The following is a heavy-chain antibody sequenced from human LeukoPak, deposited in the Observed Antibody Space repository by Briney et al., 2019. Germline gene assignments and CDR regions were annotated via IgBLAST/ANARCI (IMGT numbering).Heavy chain of an antibody. CDR3: ARDTDTVTTILDY. D-gene: IGHD4-17*01. Sequence: GGSLRLSCAASGFTFTNYWMFWVRQAPGKGLVWVSGINPDGSTTTYADSVKGRFTISRDNAKNTLYLQMNSLRAEDTAVYYCARDTDTVTTILDYWGQGTLVTVSS. V-gene: IGHV3-74*01. CDR2: INPDGSTT. CDR1: GFTFTNYW. J-gene: IGHJ4*02.